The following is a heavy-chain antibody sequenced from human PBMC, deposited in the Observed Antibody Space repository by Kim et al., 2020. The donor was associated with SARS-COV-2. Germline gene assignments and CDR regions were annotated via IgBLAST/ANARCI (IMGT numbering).Heavy chain of an antibody. J-gene: IGHJ6*02. CDR1: GFTFSSYS. CDR2: ISSSSSYI. CDR3: ARDVIDFVGYCSSTSCYYYYGMDV. Sequence: GGSLRLSCAASGFTFSSYSMNWVRQAPGKGLEWVSSISSSSSYIYYADSVKGRFTISRDNAKNSLYLQMNSLRAEDTAVYYCARDVIDFVGYCSSTSCYYYYGMDVWGQGTTVTVSS. V-gene: IGHV3-21*01. D-gene: IGHD2-2*01.